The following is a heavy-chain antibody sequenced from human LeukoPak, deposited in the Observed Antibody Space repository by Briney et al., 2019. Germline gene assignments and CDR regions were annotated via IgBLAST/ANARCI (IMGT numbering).Heavy chain of an antibody. Sequence: ASVKVSCKASGYTFTGYYMHWVRQAPGQGLEWMGRINPNSGGTNYAQKFQGRVTMTRDTSISTAYMELSRLRSDDTAVYYCASVGSTSCLAHDAFEIWGQGTMVTVSS. V-gene: IGHV1-2*06. CDR1: GYTFTGYY. CDR3: ASVGSTSCLAHDAFEI. CDR2: INPNSGGT. J-gene: IGHJ3*02. D-gene: IGHD2-2*01.